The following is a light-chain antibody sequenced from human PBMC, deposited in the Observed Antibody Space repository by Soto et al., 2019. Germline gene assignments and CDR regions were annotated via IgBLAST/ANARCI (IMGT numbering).Light chain of an antibody. J-gene: IGLJ2*01. CDR2: SNN. V-gene: IGLV1-44*01. CDR1: SSNIGSNT. CDR3: AAWDDSLTVV. Sequence: QSVLTQPPSASGTPGQRVTISCSGSSSNIGSNTVNWCQQLPGTAPKLLIYSNNQRPSGVPDRFSGSKSGTSASLAISGLQSEDEADYYCAAWDDSLTVVFGGGTKLTVL.